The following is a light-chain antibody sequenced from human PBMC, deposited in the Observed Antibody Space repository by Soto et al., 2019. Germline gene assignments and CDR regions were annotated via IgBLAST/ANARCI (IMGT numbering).Light chain of an antibody. Sequence: EIVLTQSPGTLSLSPGERATLSCMASQSVSSSYLAWYQQKPGQAPRLLIYSTSSRATGIPDRFSGSGSGTDFTLTISRLEPEDFAVYYCQQYGSSPWTFGQGTRVEIK. V-gene: IGKV3-20*01. CDR2: STS. CDR1: QSVSSSY. CDR3: QQYGSSPWT. J-gene: IGKJ1*01.